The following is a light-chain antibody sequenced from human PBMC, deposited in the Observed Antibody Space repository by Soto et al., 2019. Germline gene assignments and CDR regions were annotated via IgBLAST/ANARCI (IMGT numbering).Light chain of an antibody. V-gene: IGLV2-14*01. CDR2: DVN. J-gene: IGLJ1*01. CDR1: SSYVGGYDY. CDR3: SSYTGGSTFV. Sequence: QSVLTQPASVSRSPVQSITISCTGTSSYVGGYDYVSWYQQLPGKAPKLLIYDVNNRPSGVSHRFSGSKSGNTASLTISGLQAEDEADYYCSSYTGGSTFVFGTGTKVTVL.